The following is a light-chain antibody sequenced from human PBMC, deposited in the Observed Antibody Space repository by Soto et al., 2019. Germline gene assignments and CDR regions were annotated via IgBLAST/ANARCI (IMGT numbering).Light chain of an antibody. CDR3: QQSYTTPFT. J-gene: IGKJ3*01. V-gene: IGKV1-39*01. CDR1: QSISTY. Sequence: DIQMTQSPSFLSASVGDRVTITCRASQSISTYLNWYQQKPGKAPKLLMHAASSLDRGVPSRFSGSGSGTGFTLTISSLQPEDFATYFCQQSYTTPFTFGPGTKVDIK. CDR2: AAS.